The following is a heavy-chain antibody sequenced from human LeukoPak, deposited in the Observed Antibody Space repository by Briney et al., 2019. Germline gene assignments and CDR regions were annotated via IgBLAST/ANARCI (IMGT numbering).Heavy chain of an antibody. V-gene: IGHV3-9*01. Sequence: GRSLRLSCAASGFTFDDYAMHWVRRAPGKGLEWVPGISWNSGSISYADSVKGRFTISRDNAKNALYLEMNSLRAEYTALYYCAKDQGSFDPWGQGTLVTVSS. J-gene: IGHJ5*02. D-gene: IGHD2-15*01. CDR2: ISWNSGSI. CDR3: AKDQGSFDP. CDR1: GFTFDDYA.